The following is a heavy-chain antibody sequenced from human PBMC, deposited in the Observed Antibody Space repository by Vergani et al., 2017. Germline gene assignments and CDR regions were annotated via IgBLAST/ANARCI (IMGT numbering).Heavy chain of an antibody. D-gene: IGHD4-17*01. CDR2: IIPIFGTA. V-gene: IGHV1-69*12. CDR1: GGTFSSYA. CDR3: AKFRERSTVTTEDAFDI. Sequence: QVQLVQSGAEVKKPGSSVKLSCKASGGTFSSYAISWVRQAPGQGLEWMGGIIPIFGTANYAQKFQGRVTITADESTSTAYMELSSLRSEDTAVYYCAKFRERSTVTTEDAFDIWGQGTMVTVSS. J-gene: IGHJ3*02.